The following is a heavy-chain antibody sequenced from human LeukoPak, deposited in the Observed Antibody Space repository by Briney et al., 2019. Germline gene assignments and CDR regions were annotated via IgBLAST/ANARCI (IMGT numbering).Heavy chain of an antibody. CDR2: ISYDGTYK. V-gene: IGHV3-30*01. J-gene: IGHJ3*01. CDR3: ARDSGKTYSSAYYGDAFDF. D-gene: IGHD3-22*01. CDR1: GFTFDNYA. Sequence: PGRSLRLSCAASGFTFDNYAMHWVRQAPGTGLEWVAVISYDGTYKYQADSVKGRFTVSRDNSKNTLYLQVNSLRAEDTALYYCARDSGKTYSSAYYGDAFDFWGQGTKVTVSS.